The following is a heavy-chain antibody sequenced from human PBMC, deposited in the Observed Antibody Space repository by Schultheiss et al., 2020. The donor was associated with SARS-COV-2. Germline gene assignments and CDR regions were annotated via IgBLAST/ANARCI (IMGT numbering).Heavy chain of an antibody. D-gene: IGHD6-19*01. J-gene: IGHJ4*02. CDR3: ARHSPAYSSGGTSDY. CDR2: MNPNSGNT. CDR1: GYTFTGYY. V-gene: IGHV1-2*02. Sequence: ASVKVSCKASGYTFTGYYMHWVRQAPGQGLEWMGWMNPNSGNTGYAQKFQGRVTMTRDTSISTAYLQWSSLKASDTAMYYCARHSPAYSSGGTSDYWGQGTLVTVSS.